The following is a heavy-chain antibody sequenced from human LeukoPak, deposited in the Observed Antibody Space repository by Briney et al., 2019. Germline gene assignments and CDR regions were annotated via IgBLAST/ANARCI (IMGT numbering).Heavy chain of an antibody. V-gene: IGHV4-59*08. D-gene: IGHD3-10*01. CDR3: ARHKPTGSYPLEL. CDR1: GGSISGYY. J-gene: IGHJ4*02. Sequence: PSETLSLTCTVSGGSISGYYWSWLRHPPGKGLDWIGHIYYSGSTNYNPSLRSRLHISLDTSPSQFSLRLSSVTAADTAVYYCARHKPTGSYPLELWGQGTLVTVSS. CDR2: IYYSGST.